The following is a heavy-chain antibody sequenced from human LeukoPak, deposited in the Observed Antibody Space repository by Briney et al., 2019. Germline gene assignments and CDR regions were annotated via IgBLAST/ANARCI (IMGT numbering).Heavy chain of an antibody. CDR2: MHYRGTA. V-gene: IGHV4-39*01. CDR3: ARHEEEDGYNAKTFDF. CDR1: GVSISSSNNF. Sequence: SETLSLTCTVSGVSISSSNNFWGWIRQPPGKGLEWIGSMHYRGTAYYIPSLKSRVTISADTSKNQFSLKLSSVTAADTAVYYCARHEEEDGYNAKTFDFWGQGTLVTVSS. J-gene: IGHJ4*02. D-gene: IGHD5-24*01.